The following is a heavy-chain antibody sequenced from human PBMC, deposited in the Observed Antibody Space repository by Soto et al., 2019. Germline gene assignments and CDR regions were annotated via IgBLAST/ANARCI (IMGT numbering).Heavy chain of an antibody. J-gene: IGHJ6*02. CDR3: AKENTTVTITYYYYYYGMDV. Sequence: GGSLRLSCAASGFTFSSYGMHWVRQAPGKGLEWVAVISYDGSNKYYADSVKGRFTISRDNSKNTLYLQMNGLRAEDTAVYYCAKENTTVTITYYYYYYGMDVWGQGTTVTVSS. CDR1: GFTFSSYG. V-gene: IGHV3-30*18. CDR2: ISYDGSNK. D-gene: IGHD4-17*01.